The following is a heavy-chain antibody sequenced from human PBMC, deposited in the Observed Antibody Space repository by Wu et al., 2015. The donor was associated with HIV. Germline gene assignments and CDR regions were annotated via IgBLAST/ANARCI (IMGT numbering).Heavy chain of an antibody. J-gene: IGHJ5*02. Sequence: QVQLVQSGAEVKQPGASVMLSCKASGYTFTDYYMHWVRQVPGQGLEWMGWVHPNSGGTHYSPKFQGRVTMTRDTSITTAYMDLRRLTSDDTAVYYCVRPPHDYEAFFGPWGQGTLVTVSS. D-gene: IGHD4-17*01. V-gene: IGHV1-2*02. CDR3: VRPPHDYEAFFGP. CDR2: VHPNSGGT. CDR1: GYTFTDYY.